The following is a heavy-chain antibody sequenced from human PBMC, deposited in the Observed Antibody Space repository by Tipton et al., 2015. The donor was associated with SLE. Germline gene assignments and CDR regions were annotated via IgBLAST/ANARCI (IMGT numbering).Heavy chain of an antibody. CDR1: GGSISSSSYY. V-gene: IGHV4-39*07. Sequence: TLSLTCTVSGGSISSSSYYWGWIRQPPGKGLEWIGSIYYSGSTYHNPSLKSRVTISVDTSKNQFSLKLSSVTAADTAVYYCARGWAIAARDGVDYWGQGTLVTVSS. CDR3: ARGWAIAARDGVDY. J-gene: IGHJ4*02. D-gene: IGHD6-6*01. CDR2: IYYSGST.